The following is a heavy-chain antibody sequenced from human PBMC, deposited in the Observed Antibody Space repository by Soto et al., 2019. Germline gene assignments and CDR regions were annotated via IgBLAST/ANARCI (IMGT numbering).Heavy chain of an antibody. CDR3: AKDKGWLQFDPYYFDY. CDR2: ISWNSGSI. V-gene: IGHV3-9*01. CDR1: GFTFDDYA. J-gene: IGHJ4*02. D-gene: IGHD5-12*01. Sequence: GGSLRLSCAASGFTFDDYAMHWVLQAPWKGLEWVSGISWNSGSIGYADSVKGRFTISRDNAKNSLYLQMNSLRAEDTALYYCAKDKGWLQFDPYYFDYWGQGTLVTVSS.